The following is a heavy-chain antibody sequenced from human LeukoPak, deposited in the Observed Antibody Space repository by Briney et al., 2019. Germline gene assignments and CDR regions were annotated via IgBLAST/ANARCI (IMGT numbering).Heavy chain of an antibody. CDR2: IYYSGST. J-gene: IGHJ5*02. D-gene: IGHD2-2*01. Sequence: SETLSLTCPVSGGSISSYYWSWIRQPPGKGLEWVGYIYYSGSTNYNPSLKSRVTISVDTSKNQFSLKLSSVTAADTAVYYCARGGSRYCSSTSCYAPFDPWGQGTLVTVSP. CDR3: ARGGSRYCSSTSCYAPFDP. CDR1: GGSISSYY. V-gene: IGHV4-59*01.